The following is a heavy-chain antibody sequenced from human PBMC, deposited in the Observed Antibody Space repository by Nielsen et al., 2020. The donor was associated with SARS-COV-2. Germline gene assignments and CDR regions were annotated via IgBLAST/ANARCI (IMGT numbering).Heavy chain of an antibody. J-gene: IGHJ6*02. CDR2: INTHTGNP. CDR1: GYTFTNYA. CDR3: ARGYSYGYEGLDV. V-gene: IGHV7-4-1*02. Sequence: ASVKVSCKASGYTFTNYAMNWVQQAPGQGLEWMGWINTHTGNPTYAQGFTGRFVFSLDTSVTTAYLQISSLKAEDTAFYYCARGYSYGYEGLDVWGQGTTVTVFS. D-gene: IGHD5-18*01.